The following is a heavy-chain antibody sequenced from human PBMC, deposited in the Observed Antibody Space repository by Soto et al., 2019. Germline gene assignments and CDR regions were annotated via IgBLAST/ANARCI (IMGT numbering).Heavy chain of an antibody. V-gene: IGHV5-51*01. D-gene: IGHD2-2*01. CDR2: IYPGDSDT. Sequence: PXXSLKISFKGSGYSFTSYWISWVPQMPGKGLEWMGIIYPGDSDTRYSPSFQGQVTISADKSISTAYLQWSSMKASDTAMYYCARLVEEYYYMDVWGKGTTVTVSS. CDR1: GYSFTSYW. CDR3: ARLVEEYYYMDV. J-gene: IGHJ6*03.